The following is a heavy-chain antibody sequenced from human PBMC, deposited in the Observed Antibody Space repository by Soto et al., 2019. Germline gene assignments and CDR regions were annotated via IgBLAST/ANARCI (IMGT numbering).Heavy chain of an antibody. CDR3: VTSPLFCPDGICPKYFQH. CDR1: GYTFTDYY. J-gene: IGHJ1*01. V-gene: IGHV1-2*02. Sequence: QVQLVQSGAEVKKPGASVKVSCKTSGYTFTDYYIQWLRQAPGQGLEWMGWSIPTSGGTKYAQKFQARVSMTRDTSISTAYMELSSLRSDDTAVYYCVTSPLFCPDGICPKYFQHWGQGTLVTVSS. CDR2: SIPTSGGT. D-gene: IGHD2-8*01.